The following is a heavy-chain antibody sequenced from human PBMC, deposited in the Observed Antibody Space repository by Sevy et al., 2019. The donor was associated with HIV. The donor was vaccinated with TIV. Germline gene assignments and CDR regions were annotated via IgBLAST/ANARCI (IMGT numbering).Heavy chain of an antibody. CDR3: ARVTGYYYYYMDV. CDR1: GGSISSYY. D-gene: IGHD3-9*01. J-gene: IGHJ6*03. Sequence: SETLSLTCTVSGGSISSYYWSWIRLPPGKGLEWIGYIYYSGSTNYNPSLKSRVTISVDTSKNQFSLKLSSVTAADTAVYYCARVTGYYYYYMDVWGKGTTVTVSS. V-gene: IGHV4-59*01. CDR2: IYYSGST.